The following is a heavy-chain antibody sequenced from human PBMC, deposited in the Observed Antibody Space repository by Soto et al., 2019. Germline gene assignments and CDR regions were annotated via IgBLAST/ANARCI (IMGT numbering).Heavy chain of an antibody. CDR3: ASFSGVGDGYNYYVDY. CDR1: GGGFGSYA. J-gene: IGHJ4*02. Sequence: SVKVSWAASGGGFGSYATSWVRPDTGQGLEWMGGIIPIFGTANYAQKFQGRVTITADKSTSTAYMELSSLRSEDTAVYYCASFSGVGDGYNYYVDYWGQGTPVTFSS. V-gene: IGHV1-69*06. D-gene: IGHD3-3*01. CDR2: IIPIFGTA.